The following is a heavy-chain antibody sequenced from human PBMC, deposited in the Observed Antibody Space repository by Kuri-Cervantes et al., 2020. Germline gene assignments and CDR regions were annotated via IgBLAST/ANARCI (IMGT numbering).Heavy chain of an antibody. CDR2: IYYSGST. Sequence: SETLSLTCAVSGYSISSDYYWSWIRQPPGKGLEWIGYIYYSGSTYYNPSLKRRVTISVDTSKNQFSLKLSSVTAADTAVYYCARVGNGDIYYYYYMDVWGKGTTVTVSS. CDR1: GYSISSDYY. CDR3: ARVGNGDIYYYYYMDV. D-gene: IGHD4-17*01. J-gene: IGHJ6*03. V-gene: IGHV4-30-4*08.